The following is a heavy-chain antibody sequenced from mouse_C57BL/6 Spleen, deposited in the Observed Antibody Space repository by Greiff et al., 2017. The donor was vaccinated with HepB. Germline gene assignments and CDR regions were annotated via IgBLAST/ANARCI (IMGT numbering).Heavy chain of an antibody. Sequence: VQLQQPGAELVMPGASVKLSCKASGYTFTSYWMHWVKQRPGQGLERIGEIDPSDSYTNYNQKFKGKSTLTVDKSSSTAYMQLSSLTSEDSAVCYCASGPFYFDYWGQGTTLTVSS. CDR2: IDPSDSYT. J-gene: IGHJ2*01. CDR1: GYTFTSYW. CDR3: ASGPFYFDY. V-gene: IGHV1-69*01.